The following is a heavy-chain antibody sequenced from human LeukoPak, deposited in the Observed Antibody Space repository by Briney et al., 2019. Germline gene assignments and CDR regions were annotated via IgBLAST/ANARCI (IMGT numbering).Heavy chain of an antibody. CDR2: INPNSGGT. CDR3: ANVIAVAGTGDGGY. J-gene: IGHJ4*02. Sequence: ASVKVSCKASGYTFTGYYIHWVRQAPGQGLEWMGWINPNSGGTNYAQKFQGRVTMTRDTSISTAYMELSRLRSDDTAVYYCANVIAVAGTGDGGYWGQGTLVTVSS. CDR1: GYTFTGYY. D-gene: IGHD6-19*01. V-gene: IGHV1-2*02.